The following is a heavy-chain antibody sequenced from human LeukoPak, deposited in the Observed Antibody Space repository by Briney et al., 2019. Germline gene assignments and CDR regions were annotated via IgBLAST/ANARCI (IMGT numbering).Heavy chain of an antibody. J-gene: IGHJ4*02. D-gene: IGHD1-26*01. CDR1: GYSFTNYW. CDR2: IYPRDSDT. CDR3: AGLGRGQSLDY. V-gene: IGHV5-51*01. Sequence: GESLNISCQGSGYSFTNYWIGWVRPMPGKGLEWMGIIYPRDSDTRYSPPFQGQVTISVDKSISAAYLQWSSLEPSDTAMYYCAGLGRGQSLDYWGQGTLVTVSS.